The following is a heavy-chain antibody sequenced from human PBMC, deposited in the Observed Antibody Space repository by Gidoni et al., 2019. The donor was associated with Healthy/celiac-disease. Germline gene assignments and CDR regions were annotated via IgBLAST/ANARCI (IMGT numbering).Heavy chain of an antibody. CDR3: ARERAAAVEGLFDY. Sequence: QVQLVQSGAEVKKPGSSVKVSCKASGGTLSSYAISWVRQAPGQGLEWMGGIIPIFGTANYAQKFQGRVTITADESTSTAYMELSSLRSEDTAVYYCARERAAAVEGLFDYWGQGTLVTVSS. D-gene: IGHD6-13*01. J-gene: IGHJ4*02. CDR1: GGTLSSYA. V-gene: IGHV1-69*01. CDR2: IIPIFGTA.